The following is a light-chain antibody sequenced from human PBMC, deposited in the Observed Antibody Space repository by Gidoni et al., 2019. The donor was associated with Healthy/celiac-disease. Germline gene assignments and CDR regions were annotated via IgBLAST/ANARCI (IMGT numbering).Light chain of an antibody. CDR3: QQRSNWPGT. J-gene: IGKJ1*01. Sequence: EIVLTQSPATLSSSPGERATLPCRASQSVSSYLAWYQQKPGQAPRLLIYDASNRATGIPARFSGSGSGTDFTLTISSLEPEDFAVYYCQQRSNWPGTFGQGTKVEIK. CDR1: QSVSSY. V-gene: IGKV3-11*01. CDR2: DAS.